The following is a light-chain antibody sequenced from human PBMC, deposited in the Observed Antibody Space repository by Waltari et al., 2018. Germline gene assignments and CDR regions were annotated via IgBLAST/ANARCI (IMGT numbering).Light chain of an antibody. V-gene: IGLV1-40*01. Sequence: YQQLPGLAPRLCIYRNNKRPSGVPDRFSGSKSDTAASLAITGLQAEDEADYYCQSFDRSLTSWVFGGGTKLTVL. J-gene: IGLJ3*02. CDR2: RNN. CDR3: QSFDRSLTSWV.